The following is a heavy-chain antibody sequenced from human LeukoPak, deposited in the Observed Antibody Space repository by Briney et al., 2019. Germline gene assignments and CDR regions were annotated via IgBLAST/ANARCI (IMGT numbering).Heavy chain of an antibody. CDR2: INPNNGDT. CDR1: GYTFTGYY. D-gene: IGHD3-9*01. CDR3: ARGSYDILTGKDYYYMDV. J-gene: IGHJ6*03. V-gene: IGHV1-2*02. Sequence: ASVKVSCKASGYTFTGYYMHWVRQAPGQGLEWMGLINPNNGDTKYAQKFQGRVTLTRDTSISTAYMELSSLRSEDTAVYYCARGSYDILTGKDYYYMDVWGKGTTVTISS.